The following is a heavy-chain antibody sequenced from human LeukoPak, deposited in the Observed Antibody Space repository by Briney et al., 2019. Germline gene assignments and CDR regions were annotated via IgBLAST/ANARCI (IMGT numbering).Heavy chain of an antibody. Sequence: PETLSLTCTVSGGSISGYYWSWIRQPPGKGLEWLGYIYYSGSTTYNPSLKSRVTMSVDTSNNQFSLKPSSVTAADTAVYYFATIINITKIDNYYMDVWGKGTTVTVAS. V-gene: IGHV4-59*01. CDR3: ATIINITKIDNYYMDV. CDR1: GGSISGYY. CDR2: IYYSGST. J-gene: IGHJ6*03. D-gene: IGHD3-22*01.